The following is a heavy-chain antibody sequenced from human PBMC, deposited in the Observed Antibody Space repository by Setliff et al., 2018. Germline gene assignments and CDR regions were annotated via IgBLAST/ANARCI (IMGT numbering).Heavy chain of an antibody. Sequence: ASVKVSCKASGHSLTSNHFHWGRQAPGKGLEWMGTINPNDGYTIYAPAFQGRVAMTTDTSTGTAYMELSGLTSADTAIYFCARFGGSCSSSSCYASDLWGQGTMVT. CDR2: INPNDGYT. CDR3: ARFGGSCSSSSCYASDL. V-gene: IGHV1-46*01. CDR1: GHSLTSNH. D-gene: IGHD2-2*01. J-gene: IGHJ3*01.